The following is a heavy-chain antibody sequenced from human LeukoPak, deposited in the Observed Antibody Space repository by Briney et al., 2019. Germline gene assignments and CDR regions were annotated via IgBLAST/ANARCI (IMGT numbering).Heavy chain of an antibody. CDR2: ISYDGSNK. CDR1: GFTFSSYA. D-gene: IGHD5-18*01. V-gene: IGHV3-30-3*01. CDR3: ARDYSYGFTTLDY. Sequence: GGSLRLSCAASGFTFSSYAMHWVRQAPGKGLEWVAVISYDGSNKYYADSVKSRFTISRDNSKNTLYLQMNSLRAEDTAVYYCARDYSYGFTTLDYWGQGTLVTVSS. J-gene: IGHJ4*02.